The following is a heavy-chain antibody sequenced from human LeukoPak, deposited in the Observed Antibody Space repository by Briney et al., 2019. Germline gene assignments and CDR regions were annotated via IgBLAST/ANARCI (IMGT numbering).Heavy chain of an antibody. J-gene: IGHJ5*02. Sequence: SETLSLTCAVSGGSISSGAYSWSWIRQPPGKGLEWIGYIYYSGNTNYNPSLKSRVTISVDTSKNQFSLKLSSVTAADTAVYYCARGIIVGATWGENDNWFDPWGQGTLVTVSS. CDR1: GGSISSGAYS. V-gene: IGHV4-61*08. CDR2: IYYSGNT. D-gene: IGHD1-26*01. CDR3: ARGIIVGATWGENDNWFDP.